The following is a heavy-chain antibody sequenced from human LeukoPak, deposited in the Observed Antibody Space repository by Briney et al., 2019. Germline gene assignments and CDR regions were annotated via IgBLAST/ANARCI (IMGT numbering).Heavy chain of an antibody. CDR3: SQDSPYCGPPTVGYFDY. J-gene: IGHJ4*02. Sequence: PGGSLRLSCAASRFTFSSYAMGWVGQAAGKGLEGVSAISGSGGSTYYADSVKGRFTNSRDNSKNTLYLQMNSLRADGTAVYYCSQDSPYCGPPTVGYFDYWGQGTLVTVSS. V-gene: IGHV3-23*01. CDR2: ISGSGGST. CDR1: RFTFSSYA. D-gene: IGHD1-26*01.